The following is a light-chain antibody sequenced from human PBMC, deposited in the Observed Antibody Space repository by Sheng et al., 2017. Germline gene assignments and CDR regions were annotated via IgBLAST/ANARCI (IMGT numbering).Light chain of an antibody. J-gene: IGKJ5*01. CDR3: QHLNSYPIT. CDR2: LHP. Sequence: DIQLTQSPSFLSASVGDRVTITCRASQGINSYLAWYQQKPGKAPSSWSVLHPLCKVGSHQDSAAVDLGXNSLSQISSLQPEDFATYYCQHLNSYPITFGQGTRLEIK. V-gene: IGKV1-9*01. CDR1: QGINSY.